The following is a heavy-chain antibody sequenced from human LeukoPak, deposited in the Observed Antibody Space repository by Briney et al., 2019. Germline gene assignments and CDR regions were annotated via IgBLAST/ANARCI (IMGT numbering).Heavy chain of an antibody. J-gene: IGHJ4*02. Sequence: ASVTVSCTASGYSFTSYGITWVRQAPGQGLEWMGWISTYDGNANYAQKLQGRVTMTTDTSTITAYMELRSLRSDDTAVYCCARAPSGFTYGPGDHWGQGTLVTVSS. CDR2: ISTYDGNA. CDR1: GYSFTSYG. D-gene: IGHD5-18*01. V-gene: IGHV1-18*01. CDR3: ARAPSGFTYGPGDH.